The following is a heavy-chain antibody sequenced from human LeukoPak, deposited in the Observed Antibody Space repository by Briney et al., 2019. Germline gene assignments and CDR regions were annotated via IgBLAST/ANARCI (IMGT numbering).Heavy chain of an antibody. V-gene: IGHV4-59*08. D-gene: IGHD3-16*02. J-gene: IGHJ6*03. Sequence: SETLSLTCTVSGGSIGTYYWSWVRQSPGTGLEWIGYIYVTGTRYNPYLQSRVTISVDRSRNQFFLKMTSVTAADTAVYYCARHIGGGIEDMDVWGRGIKVTVSS. CDR1: GGSIGTYY. CDR3: ARHIGGGIEDMDV. CDR2: IYVTGT.